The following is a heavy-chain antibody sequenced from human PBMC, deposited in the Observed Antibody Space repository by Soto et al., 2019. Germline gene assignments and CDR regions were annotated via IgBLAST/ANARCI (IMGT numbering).Heavy chain of an antibody. CDR1: GFTFSSYA. D-gene: IGHD5-18*01. CDR3: AKSRRIQLWLRRMSNWFDP. V-gene: IGHV3-23*01. Sequence: HPGGSLRLSCAASGFTFSSYAMSWVRQAPGKGLEWVSAISGSGGSTYYADSVKGRFTISRDNSKDTPYLQMNSLRAEDTAVYYCAKSRRIQLWLRRMSNWFDPWGQGTLVTVSS. CDR2: ISGSGGST. J-gene: IGHJ5*02.